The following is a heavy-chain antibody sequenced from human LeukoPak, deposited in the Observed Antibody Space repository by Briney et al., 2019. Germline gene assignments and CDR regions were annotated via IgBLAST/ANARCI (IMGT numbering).Heavy chain of an antibody. V-gene: IGHV4-38-2*02. CDR1: GYSISSGYY. CDR2: IYHSGST. D-gene: IGHD5-12*01. CDR3: ARERAGGYRNNWFDP. J-gene: IGHJ5*02. Sequence: SETLSLTCTVSGYSISSGYYWGWIRQPPGKGLEWIGSIYHSGSTYYNPSLKSRVTISVDTSKNQFSLKLSSVTAADTAVYYCARERAGGYRNNWFDPWGQGTPVTVSS.